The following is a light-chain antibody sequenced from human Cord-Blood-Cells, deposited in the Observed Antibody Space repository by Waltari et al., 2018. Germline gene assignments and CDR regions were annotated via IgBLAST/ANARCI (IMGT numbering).Light chain of an antibody. CDR1: QSVRSN. CDR3: QQYNNWPYT. CDR2: GAS. V-gene: IGKV3-15*01. Sequence: IVITQSPATLSVSPGERATLSCRSSQSVRSNLAWYQQKPGQAPRLLIYGASTRATGIPARFSGSGSGTEFTLTISSLQSEDFAVYYCQQYNNWPYTFGQGTKLEIK. J-gene: IGKJ2*01.